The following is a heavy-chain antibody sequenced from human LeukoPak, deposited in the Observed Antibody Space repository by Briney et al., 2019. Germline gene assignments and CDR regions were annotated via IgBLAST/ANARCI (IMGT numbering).Heavy chain of an antibody. J-gene: IGHJ6*02. CDR2: ISGSGGST. CDR3: AKDKPRRYSSSLAGGDYYYGMDV. CDR1: GFTFSSYA. D-gene: IGHD6-13*01. V-gene: IGHV3-23*01. Sequence: PGGSLRLSCAASGFTFSSYAMSWVRQAPGKGLEWVSAISGSGGSTYYADSVKGRFTISRDNSKNTLYLQMNSLRAEDTAVYYCAKDKPRRYSSSLAGGDYYYGMDVWGQGTTVTVSS.